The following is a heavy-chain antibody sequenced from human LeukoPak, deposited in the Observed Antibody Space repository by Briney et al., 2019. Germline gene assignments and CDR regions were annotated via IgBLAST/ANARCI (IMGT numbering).Heavy chain of an antibody. CDR2: ISAYNGNT. CDR1: GYTFTSYG. D-gene: IGHD3-16*02. V-gene: IGHV1-18*01. Sequence: GASVKVSCKASGYTFTSYGISWVRQAPGQGLEWMGWISAYNGNTNYAQKLQGRVTMTTDTSTSTAYMEPRSLRSDDTAVYYCARGDDYVWGSYRELDYWGQGTLVTVSS. J-gene: IGHJ4*02. CDR3: ARGDDYVWGSYRELDY.